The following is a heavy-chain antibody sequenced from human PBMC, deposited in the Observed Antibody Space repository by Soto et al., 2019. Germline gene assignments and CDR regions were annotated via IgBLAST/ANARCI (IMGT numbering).Heavy chain of an antibody. CDR2: IHYSGATP. J-gene: IGHJ4*02. Sequence: ASVKVCCKASGYTFTNYYMHWVRQAPGQGLEWMGVIHYSGATPTYAQKFQGRVTMARDTSTSSVYVELSSLTSEDTAVYYCARGGQDLDTIGSFGYWDQGTRFTVAS. CDR1: GYTFTNYY. D-gene: IGHD3-16*01. V-gene: IGHV1-46*01. CDR3: ARGGQDLDTIGSFGY.